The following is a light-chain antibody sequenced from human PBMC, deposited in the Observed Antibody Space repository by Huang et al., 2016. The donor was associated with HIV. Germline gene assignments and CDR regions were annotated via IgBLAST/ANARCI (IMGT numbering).Light chain of an antibody. CDR3: MQGLT. CDR2: LAS. J-gene: IGKJ4*01. V-gene: IGKV2-28*01. Sequence: DMVITQSPLSLPVTPGEPASISCRSSQSLLHGTGYKYLDWYVQKPGQSPQLLIYLASNRASGGPDRFSGSGSGTDFTLNISRVEAEDVGVYYCMQGLTFGGGTKVEIK. CDR1: QSLLHGTGYKY.